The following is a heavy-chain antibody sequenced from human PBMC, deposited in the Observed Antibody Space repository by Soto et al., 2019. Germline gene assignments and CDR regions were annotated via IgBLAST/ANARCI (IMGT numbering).Heavy chain of an antibody. V-gene: IGHV3-53*01. CDR1: GFTVNTYC. J-gene: IGHJ4*02. CDR3: ARAGIISAWSFFDY. CDR2: IYSGGSA. Sequence: PGGSLRLSCAAAGFTVNTYCMSWVRQAPGKGLEWLSVIYSGGSAYYADSVQGRFTVSRDTSKNTLFLQMNSLRAEDTAVYYCARAGIISAWSFFDYWGQGALVTVSS. D-gene: IGHD6-19*01.